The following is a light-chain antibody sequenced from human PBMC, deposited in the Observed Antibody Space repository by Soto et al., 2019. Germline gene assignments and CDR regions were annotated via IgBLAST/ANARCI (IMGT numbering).Light chain of an antibody. V-gene: IGKV3-20*01. CDR3: QQYGASVT. Sequence: EIVLTQSPGTLSLSPGEGATLSCRASQGVSSSYLAWYQHKPGQAPRLLFYGASSRASGIPDRFSGSGSGTDFTLTINRLEPEDFAVYYCQQYGASVTFGPGTKVDLK. CDR1: QGVSSSY. CDR2: GAS. J-gene: IGKJ3*01.